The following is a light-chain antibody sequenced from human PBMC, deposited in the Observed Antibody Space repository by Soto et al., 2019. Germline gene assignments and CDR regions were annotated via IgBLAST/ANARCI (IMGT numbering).Light chain of an antibody. J-gene: IGKJ2*03. CDR3: QQSYSNPPG. CDR2: AAS. V-gene: IGKV1-39*01. CDR1: QSISHY. Sequence: DIQMTQSPSSLSASVGDTVTITCRTSQSISHYFNWYQQKPGKAPKLLIYAASSLQSGVPSRFSGSGSGTDFTLTISSLQPEDFATYYCQQSYSNPPGFGQGTKLEIK.